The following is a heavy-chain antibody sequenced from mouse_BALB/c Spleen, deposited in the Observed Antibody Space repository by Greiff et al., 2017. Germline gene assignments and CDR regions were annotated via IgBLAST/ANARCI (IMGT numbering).Heavy chain of an antibody. V-gene: IGHV14-1*02. CDR2: IDPENGNT. J-gene: IGHJ4*01. CDR1: GFNIKDYY. D-gene: IGHD2-12*01. Sequence: EVHLQQSGAELVRPGALVKLSCKASGFNIKDYYMHWVKQRPEQGLEWIGWIDPENGNTIYDPKFQGKASITADTSSNPAYLQLSSLTSEDTAVYYCARLRRGYAMDYWGQGTSVTVSS. CDR3: ARLRRGYAMDY.